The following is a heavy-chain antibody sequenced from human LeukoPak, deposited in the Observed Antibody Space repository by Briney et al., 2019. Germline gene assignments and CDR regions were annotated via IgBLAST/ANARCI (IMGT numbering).Heavy chain of an antibody. CDR1: GYTFTSYD. V-gene: IGHV1-8*01. D-gene: IGHD6-6*01. Sequence: GASVKVSCKASGYTFTSYDINWVRQATGQGLEWMGWMNPDSGDTGFAQKFQVRVTMTRNTFISTAYMELNSLRAEDTAVYYCARGQLADFDYWGQGTLVTVSS. CDR3: ARGQLADFDY. CDR2: MNPDSGDT. J-gene: IGHJ4*02.